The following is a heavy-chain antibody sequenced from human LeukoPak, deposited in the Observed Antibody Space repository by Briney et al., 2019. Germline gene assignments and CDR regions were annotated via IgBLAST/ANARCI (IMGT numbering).Heavy chain of an antibody. CDR3: AREGVVVIKGAFDI. J-gene: IGHJ3*02. V-gene: IGHV4-34*01. D-gene: IGHD3-22*01. Sequence: FTGYYMHWIRQSPGKGLEWIGEINHSGSTNYNPSLKSRVTISVDTSKNQFSLKLSSVTAADTAVYYCAREGVVVIKGAFDIWGQGTMVTVSS. CDR2: INHSGST. CDR1: FTGYY.